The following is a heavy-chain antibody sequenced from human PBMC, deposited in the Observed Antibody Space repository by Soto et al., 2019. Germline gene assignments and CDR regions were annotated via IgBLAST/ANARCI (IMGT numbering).Heavy chain of an antibody. CDR1: GYNFTSYG. Sequence: QVQLVQSGAEVKKPGASVKVSCKASGYNFTSYGISWVRQAPGQGLEWMGWISTYNGNTNSAQKLQGGVTRTPDTSTSIAYMELRSLRSDETAVYYCASDYSYGMFGYWGQGTLVTVSS. J-gene: IGHJ4*02. CDR3: ASDYSYGMFGY. V-gene: IGHV1-18*01. D-gene: IGHD5-18*01. CDR2: ISTYNGNT.